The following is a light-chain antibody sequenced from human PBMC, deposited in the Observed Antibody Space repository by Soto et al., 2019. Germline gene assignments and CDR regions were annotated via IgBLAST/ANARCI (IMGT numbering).Light chain of an antibody. CDR2: GAS. CDR1: QSVSSSY. Sequence: EMVLTQSPGTLSLSPEERATLSCRASQSVSSSYLAWYQQKPGQAPSLLIYGASRRATGIPDRFSGSGSGTDFTLTISTLEPEDFAVYYCQQFGNSPWTFGQGTKVEIK. CDR3: QQFGNSPWT. J-gene: IGKJ1*01. V-gene: IGKV3-20*01.